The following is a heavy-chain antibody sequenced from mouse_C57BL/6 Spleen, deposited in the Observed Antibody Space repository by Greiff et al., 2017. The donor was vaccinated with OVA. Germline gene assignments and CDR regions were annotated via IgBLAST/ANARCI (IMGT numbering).Heavy chain of an antibody. D-gene: IGHD2-5*01. Sequence: QVQLQPPWAELVKPGASVKMSCKASGYTFTSYWITWVKQRPGQGLEWIGDIYPGSGSTNYNEKFKSKATLTVDTSSSTAYMQLSSLTSEDSAVYYCARRYYYSNYLYYAMDYWGQGTSVTVSS. V-gene: IGHV1-55*01. J-gene: IGHJ4*01. CDR2: IYPGSGST. CDR3: ARRYYYSNYLYYAMDY. CDR1: GYTFTSYW.